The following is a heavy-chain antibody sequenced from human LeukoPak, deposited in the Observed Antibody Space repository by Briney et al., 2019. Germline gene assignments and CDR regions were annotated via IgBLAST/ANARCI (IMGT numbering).Heavy chain of an antibody. CDR2: INPSGGTT. J-gene: IGHJ4*02. CDR1: GYTFTSYH. CDR3: AKGGCSGGSCHHLYYFDY. Sequence: ASVKVSCKASGYTFTSYHMHWVRQAPGQGLEWMGIINPSGGTTNYAQKFRGRVTMTRDMSTSTVYMELSSLRAEDMALYYCAKGGCSGGSCHHLYYFDYWGQGTLVTVSS. D-gene: IGHD2-15*01. V-gene: IGHV1-46*01.